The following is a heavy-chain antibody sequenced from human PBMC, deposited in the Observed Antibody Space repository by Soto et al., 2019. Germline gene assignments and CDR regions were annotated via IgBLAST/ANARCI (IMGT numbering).Heavy chain of an antibody. CDR1: GGAISSGTSY. D-gene: IGHD3-3*01. Sequence: SETLSLTCTVSGGAISSGTSYMSWIRQRPGKGLEWIGYIFYSGSFYYTPSLRGRVMILADTSKNQLTLRLSSVTAADTAVYYCARAPETPSILGVALPYFFDYWGQGALVTVSS. CDR3: ARAPETPSILGVALPYFFDY. J-gene: IGHJ4*02. V-gene: IGHV4-31*03. CDR2: IFYSGSF.